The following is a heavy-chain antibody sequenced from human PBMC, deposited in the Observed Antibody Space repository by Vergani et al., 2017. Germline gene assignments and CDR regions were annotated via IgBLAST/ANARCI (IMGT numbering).Heavy chain of an antibody. Sequence: QVQLQESGPGLVKPSETLSLTCTVSGGSVSSGSYYWSWIRQPAGKGLEWIGYIYYSGSTNYNPSLKSRVTISVDTSKNQFSVRLSSVTAADTAVYYCARDESGRDRSERNYYYMDVWGKGTTVTVSS. CDR3: ARDESGRDRSERNYYYMDV. V-gene: IGHV4-61*10. CDR2: IYYSGST. J-gene: IGHJ6*03. CDR1: GGSVSSGSYY. D-gene: IGHD3-22*01.